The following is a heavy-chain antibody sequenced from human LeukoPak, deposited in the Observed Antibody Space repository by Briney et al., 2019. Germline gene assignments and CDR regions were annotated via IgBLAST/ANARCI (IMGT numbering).Heavy chain of an antibody. V-gene: IGHV4-59*11. J-gene: IGHJ4*02. CDR3: ARGGRRSSSLGDY. CDR1: GGSISNHY. CDR2: IYNSGT. Sequence: SETLSLTCTVSGGSISNHYCSWIRQPPGKGLEWIGYIYNSGTNYNPSLKSRVTISVDTSKNQFSLKLSSVTAADTAVYYCARGGRRSSSLGDYWGQGTLVTVSS. D-gene: IGHD6-13*01.